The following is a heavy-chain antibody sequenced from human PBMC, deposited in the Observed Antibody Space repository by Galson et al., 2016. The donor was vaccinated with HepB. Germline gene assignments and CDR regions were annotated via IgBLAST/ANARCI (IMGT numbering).Heavy chain of an antibody. Sequence: SETLSLTCTVSGGSISSYYWSWIRQPPGKGLEWIGYIYYSGSTNYNPSLKSRVTISVDTSKNQFSLKLSSVTAADTAVYYCESIIDSGGYSGYDPPFDIWGQGTMVTVSS. V-gene: IGHV4-59*01. J-gene: IGHJ3*02. CDR2: IYYSGST. CDR3: ESIIDSGGYSGYDPPFDI. D-gene: IGHD5-12*01. CDR1: GGSISSYY.